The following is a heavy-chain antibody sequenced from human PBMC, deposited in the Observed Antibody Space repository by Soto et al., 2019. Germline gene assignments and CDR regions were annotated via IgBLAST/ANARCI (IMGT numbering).Heavy chain of an antibody. CDR2: VRSKADGGTT. CDR3: RRDWDYPVR. Sequence: LRLSCAASGFTFANAWMSWVRQAPGQGLEWVGRVRSKADGGTTDYAAPVKGRFTISRDDSENTPYLQMNSLKIDDTAVYYCRRDWDYPVRWGQGTLVTVSS. D-gene: IGHD1-7*01. V-gene: IGHV3-15*01. J-gene: IGHJ4*02. CDR1: GFTFANAW.